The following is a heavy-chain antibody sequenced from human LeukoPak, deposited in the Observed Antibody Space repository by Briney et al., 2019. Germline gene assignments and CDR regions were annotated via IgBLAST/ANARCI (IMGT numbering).Heavy chain of an antibody. V-gene: IGHV3-48*01. D-gene: IGHD6-13*01. CDR1: GFTFSDYS. CDR2: ISSRSSTK. Sequence: PGGSLRLSCAASGFTFSDYSMNWVRQAPGKGLEWVSDISSRSSTKYYADSVKGRFTISRDNAKNSLYLRMNSLRAEDTAIYYCARGSSPIDCWGQGTLVTVSS. CDR3: ARGSSPIDC. J-gene: IGHJ4*02.